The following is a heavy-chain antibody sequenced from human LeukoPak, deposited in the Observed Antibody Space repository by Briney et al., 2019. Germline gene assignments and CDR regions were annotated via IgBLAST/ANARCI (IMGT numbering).Heavy chain of an antibody. CDR1: GFTFSSYW. V-gene: IGHV3-74*01. CDR2: INSDGYST. CDR3: ARGTAVMHDY. Sequence: GGSLRLSCAASGFTFSSYWMHWVRQAPGKGLVWVSRINSDGYSTSCADSVKGRFTISRDNAKNTLYLQVNSLRAEDTAVYYCARGTAVMHDYWGQGTLVTVSS. J-gene: IGHJ4*02. D-gene: IGHD3-16*01.